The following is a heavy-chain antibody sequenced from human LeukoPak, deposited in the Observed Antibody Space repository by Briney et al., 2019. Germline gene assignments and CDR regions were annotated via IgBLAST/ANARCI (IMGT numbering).Heavy chain of an antibody. V-gene: IGHV1-69*06. CDR1: GGTFSSYA. CDR3: ARALYGSGSYFPRGYYYYYMDV. Sequence: ASVKVSCKASGGTFSSYAISWVRQAPGQGLEWMGGIIPIFGTANYAQKFQGRVTITADKSTSTAYMELSSLRSEDTAVYYCARALYGSGSYFPRGYYYYYMDVWGKGTTVTVSS. D-gene: IGHD3-10*01. CDR2: IIPIFGTA. J-gene: IGHJ6*03.